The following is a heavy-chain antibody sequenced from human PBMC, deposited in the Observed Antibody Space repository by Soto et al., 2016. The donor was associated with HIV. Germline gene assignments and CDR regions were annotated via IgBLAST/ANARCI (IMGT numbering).Heavy chain of an antibody. D-gene: IGHD2-21*02. CDR2: INSDGSST. V-gene: IGHV3-74*01. CDR3: ARVISYCGGDCYSESGDSWFDP. CDR1: GFTFSSYW. J-gene: IGHJ5*02. Sequence: EVQLVESGGGLVQPGGSLRLSCAASGFTFSSYWMHWVRQAPGKGLVWVSRINSDGSSTSYADSVKGRFTISRDNAKNTLYLQMNSLRAEDTAVYYCARVISYCGGDCYSESGDSWFDPLGPGNPGHCLL.